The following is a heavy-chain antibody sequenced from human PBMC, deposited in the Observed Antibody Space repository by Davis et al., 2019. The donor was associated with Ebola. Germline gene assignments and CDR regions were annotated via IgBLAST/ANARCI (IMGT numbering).Heavy chain of an antibody. V-gene: IGHV3-30*03. CDR2: ISYDGSNK. CDR3: ARDQRDFWSGYYQTAYYYYYMDV. CDR1: GFTFSRYG. Sequence: GESLKISCAASGFTFSRYGMHWVRQAPGKGLEWVAVISYDGSNKYYADSVKGRFTISRDNSKNTLYLQMNSLRSEDTAVYYCARDQRDFWSGYYQTAYYYYYMDVWGKGTTVTVSS. D-gene: IGHD3-3*01. J-gene: IGHJ6*03.